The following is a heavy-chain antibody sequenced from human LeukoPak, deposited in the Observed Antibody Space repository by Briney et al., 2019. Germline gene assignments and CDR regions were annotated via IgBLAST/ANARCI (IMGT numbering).Heavy chain of an antibody. CDR3: ARDMGAPDYGSYSVDY. D-gene: IGHD4-23*01. J-gene: IGHJ4*02. CDR2: IYYSGST. V-gene: IGHV4-39*07. Sequence: SETLSLTCSVSGGSITYSHYYWGWVRQPPGKGLEWIGGIYYSGSTYYNPSLESRVTISRDMSTNQFSLKMTSVTAADTAVYFCARDMGAPDYGSYSVDYWGQGTLVTVSS. CDR1: GGSITYSHYY.